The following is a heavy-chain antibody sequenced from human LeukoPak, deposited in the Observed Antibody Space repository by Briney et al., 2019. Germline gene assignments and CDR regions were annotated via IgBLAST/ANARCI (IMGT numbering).Heavy chain of an antibody. D-gene: IGHD3-22*01. CDR3: ARDQQQYYYDSSGPYHHY. J-gene: IGHJ4*02. CDR1: GYTFTSYG. Sequence: GASVKVSCKASGYTFTSYGISWVRQAPGQGLEWMGWISAYNGNTNYAQKLQGRVTMTTDTSTSTAYMELRSLRSDDTAVYYCARDQQQYYYDSSGPYHHYWGQGTLVTVSS. V-gene: IGHV1-18*01. CDR2: ISAYNGNT.